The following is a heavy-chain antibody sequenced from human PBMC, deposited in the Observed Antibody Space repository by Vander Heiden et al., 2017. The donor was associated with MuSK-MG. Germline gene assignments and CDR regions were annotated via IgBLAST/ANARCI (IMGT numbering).Heavy chain of an antibody. CDR3: AREGITIFGVVDY. Sequence: EVQLVESGGGLVKPGGSLGLSCAASGFTFSSYSMNWVRQAPGKGLEWVSSISSSSSYIYYADSVKGRFTISRDNAKNSLYLQMNSLRAEDTAVYYCAREGITIFGVVDYWGQGTLVTVSS. D-gene: IGHD3-3*01. V-gene: IGHV3-21*01. J-gene: IGHJ4*02. CDR2: ISSSSSYI. CDR1: GFTFSSYS.